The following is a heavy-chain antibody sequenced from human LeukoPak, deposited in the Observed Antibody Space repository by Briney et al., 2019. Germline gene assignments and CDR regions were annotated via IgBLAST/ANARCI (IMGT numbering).Heavy chain of an antibody. CDR2: IKQDGSEK. V-gene: IGHV3-7*03. CDR1: GFTFSSYW. CDR3: ARGNSYYDSSGAFDY. J-gene: IGHJ4*02. D-gene: IGHD3-22*01. Sequence: GGSLRLSCAASGFTFSSYWMSWVRQAPGKGLEWVANIKQDGSEKYYVDSVKGRFTISRDNAKNSLYLQMNSLRAEDTAVYYCARGNSYYDSSGAFDYWGQGTLVTVSS.